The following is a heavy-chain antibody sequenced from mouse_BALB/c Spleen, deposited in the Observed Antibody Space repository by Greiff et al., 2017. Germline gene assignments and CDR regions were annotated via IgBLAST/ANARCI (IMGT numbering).Heavy chain of an antibody. Sequence: VKLQESGPSLVQPSQSLSITCTVSGFSLTSYGVHWVRQSPGKGLEWLGVIWRGGSTDYNAAFMSRLSITKDNSKSQVFFKMNSLQADDTAIYYCAKSTMITTYAMDYWGQGTSVTVSS. J-gene: IGHJ4*01. CDR2: IWRGGST. CDR3: AKSTMITTYAMDY. D-gene: IGHD2-4*01. CDR1: GFSLTSYG. V-gene: IGHV2-5-1*01.